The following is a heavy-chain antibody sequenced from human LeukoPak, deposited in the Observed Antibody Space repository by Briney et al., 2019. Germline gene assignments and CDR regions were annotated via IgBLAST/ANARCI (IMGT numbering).Heavy chain of an antibody. V-gene: IGHV4-34*01. J-gene: IGHJ3*02. CDR2: INSSVSH. CDR3: ARVDVLLWFGELSSHAFDI. Sequence: PETRSLACAVYGLSFSGYYGSWIRQPPGNGLEWNGAINSSVSHNYNPSLKSRVTIAVYTSKNQFSLKLSSVTAADTAVYYCARVDVLLWFGELSSHAFDIWGQGTMVTVSS. CDR1: GLSFSGYY. D-gene: IGHD3-10*01.